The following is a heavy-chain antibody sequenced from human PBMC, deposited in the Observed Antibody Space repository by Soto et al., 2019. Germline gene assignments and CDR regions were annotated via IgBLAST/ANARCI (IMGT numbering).Heavy chain of an antibody. CDR3: ARDDCDYGVDY. Sequence: PSETLSLTCTVSGGSISSYYWSWIRQLPGKGLEWIGYIYYSGSTNYNPSLKSRVTISVDTSKNQFSLKLSSVTAADTAVYYCARDDCDYGVDYWGQGTLVTVSS. D-gene: IGHD4-17*01. CDR2: IYYSGST. J-gene: IGHJ4*02. CDR1: GGSISSYY. V-gene: IGHV4-59*01.